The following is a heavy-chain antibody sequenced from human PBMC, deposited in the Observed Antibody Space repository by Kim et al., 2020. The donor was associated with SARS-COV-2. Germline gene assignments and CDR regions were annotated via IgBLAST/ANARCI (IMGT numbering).Heavy chain of an antibody. Sequence: YADAVQGRITSTRDNSKNTLYLQMNSLRADDTAIYYCANGGSSTSCLFDPRGQGTLVTVSS. D-gene: IGHD2-2*01. V-gene: IGHV3-23*01. J-gene: IGHJ5*02. CDR3: ANGGSSTSCLFDP.